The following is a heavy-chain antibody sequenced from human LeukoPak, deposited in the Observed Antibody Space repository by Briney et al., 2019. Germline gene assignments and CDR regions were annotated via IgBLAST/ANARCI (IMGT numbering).Heavy chain of an antibody. J-gene: IGHJ5*02. D-gene: IGHD1-7*01. CDR3: ARGPGRATTNWFDP. CDR2: INAGNGNT. Sequence: ASVKVSCKASGYTFTSYAMHWVRQAPGQRLEWMGWINAGNGNTKYSQKFQGRVNITRDTSASTAYMELSSLRSEDTAVYYCARGPGRATTNWFDPWGQGTLVTVSS. CDR1: GYTFTSYA. V-gene: IGHV1-3*01.